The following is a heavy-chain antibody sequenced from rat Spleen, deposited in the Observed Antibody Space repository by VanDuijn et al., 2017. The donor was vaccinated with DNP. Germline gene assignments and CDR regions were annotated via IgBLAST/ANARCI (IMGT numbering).Heavy chain of an antibody. CDR1: GISLTSYT. Sequence: QVQLKESGPGLVQPSQTLSLSCAVSGISLTSYTVHWVRQPPGKGLEWIAAISSGGFTFYNSDLKSRLSFSRDTSKNQVLLQMDSLQDEDSAIYFCTTGGTYIYPFTYWGQGTLVTVSS. CDR3: TTGGTYIYPFTY. D-gene: IGHD1-2*01. J-gene: IGHJ3*01. V-gene: IGHV2-6*01. CDR2: ISSGGFT.